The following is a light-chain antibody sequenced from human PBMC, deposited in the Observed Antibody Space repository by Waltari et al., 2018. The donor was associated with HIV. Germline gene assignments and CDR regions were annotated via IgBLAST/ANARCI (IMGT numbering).Light chain of an antibody. J-gene: IGLJ2*01. CDR1: APSDQF. V-gene: IGLV3-25*03. CDR2: RSR. CDR3: LSADGRGVRKF. Sequence: YELTQPPSVSVSPGQTARITCSGNAPSDQFGSGYQHKVGQAPVLIIFRSRERSPQVPARFSASESGTRFTLTISGVQAEDEADYFCLSADGRGVRKFFGGGTRLTVL.